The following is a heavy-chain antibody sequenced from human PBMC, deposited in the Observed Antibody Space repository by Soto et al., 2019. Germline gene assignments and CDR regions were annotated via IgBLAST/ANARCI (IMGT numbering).Heavy chain of an antibody. Sequence: QVRLVQSGAEVKKPGSSVKVSCKASGGTFSNYAITWLRLAPGQGLEWLGGIIPVFGTVNYAQKFQGRVTITADESTSTANMELNRLRSEDTAVYYCARDNPYTNSLGNWFDPWGQGTLGSVS. CDR1: GGTFSNYA. D-gene: IGHD6-13*01. J-gene: IGHJ5*02. V-gene: IGHV1-69*01. CDR3: ARDNPYTNSLGNWFDP. CDR2: IIPVFGTV.